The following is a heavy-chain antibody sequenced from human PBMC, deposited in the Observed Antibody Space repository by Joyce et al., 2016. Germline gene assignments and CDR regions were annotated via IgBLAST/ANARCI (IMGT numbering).Heavy chain of an antibody. J-gene: IGHJ4*02. CDR1: GFTFSSYA. V-gene: IGHV3-23*01. CDR3: AKDRGYTYGPFDY. Sequence: EVRLLESGGGLVQPGGSLRLSCAASGFTFSSYAMSWVRQAPGKGREWVSFITGSGCDTYYADSGKGRFTISRDISKNTLYLQMNSLRAEDTAVYFCAKDRGYTYGPFDYWGQGTLVTVSS. CDR2: ITGSGCDT. D-gene: IGHD5-18*01.